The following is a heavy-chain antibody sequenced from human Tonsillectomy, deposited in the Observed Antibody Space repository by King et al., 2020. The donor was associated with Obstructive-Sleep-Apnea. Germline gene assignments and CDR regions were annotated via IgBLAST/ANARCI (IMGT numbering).Heavy chain of an antibody. D-gene: IGHD2-21*02. CDR2: ISYAGSNK. CDR3: ARKHCGDCLLGYFDY. CDR1: GFTFSSYA. Sequence: VQLVESGGGVVQPGRSLRLSCAASGFTFSSYAMHWVRQAPGKGLEGVAVISYAGSNKYYADSVKGRFTISRDNSKNTLYLQMNSLRAEDTAVYYCARKHCGDCLLGYFDYWGQGTLVTVSS. V-gene: IGHV3-30*04. J-gene: IGHJ4*02.